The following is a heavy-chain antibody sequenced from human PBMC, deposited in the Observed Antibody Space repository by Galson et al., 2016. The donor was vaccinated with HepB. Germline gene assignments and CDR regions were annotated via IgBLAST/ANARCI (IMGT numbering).Heavy chain of an antibody. CDR2: IYYSGST. J-gene: IGHJ4*01. CDR3: AGHWRESVGYLQRHFDY. CDR1: GGSFSSSTYY. Sequence: SETLSLTCTVSGGSFSSSTYYWAWIRQPPGKGLEWIGTIYYSGSTYYNPYLKSRVTISVDTSKNQFSLKLNSVTAADTAVYYCAGHWRESVGYLQRHFDYWGHGTLVTVSS. V-gene: IGHV4-39*01. D-gene: IGHD1-26*01.